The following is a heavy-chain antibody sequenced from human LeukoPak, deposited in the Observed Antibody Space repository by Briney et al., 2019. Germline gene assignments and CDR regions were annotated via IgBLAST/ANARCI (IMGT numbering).Heavy chain of an antibody. Sequence: GGSLRLSCAASGFTFSSYAMSWVRQAPGKGLEWVSAISGSGGSTYYADSVKGRFTISRGNSKNTLYLQMNSLRAEDTAVYYCAKRDWPSAGTPYVYWGQGTLVTVSS. CDR1: GFTFSSYA. CDR3: AKRDWPSAGTPYVY. V-gene: IGHV3-23*01. CDR2: ISGSGGST. D-gene: IGHD6-13*01. J-gene: IGHJ4*02.